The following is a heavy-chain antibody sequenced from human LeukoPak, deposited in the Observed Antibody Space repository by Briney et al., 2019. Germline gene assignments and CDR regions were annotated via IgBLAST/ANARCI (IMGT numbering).Heavy chain of an antibody. V-gene: IGHV1-8*01. J-gene: IGHJ5*02. CDR1: GFPFTRYD. Sequence: ASVKVSCKASGFPFTRYDINWVGQTSAQGLEWMGWMNPNTGNTGYAQKFQGRVTMTRDTSTSTAYMELRDLRSEDTAVYYCVRDGEGVAISVNYWFDPWGQGTLVTVSS. CDR2: MNPNTGNT. CDR3: VRDGEGVAISVNYWFDP. D-gene: IGHD3-10*01.